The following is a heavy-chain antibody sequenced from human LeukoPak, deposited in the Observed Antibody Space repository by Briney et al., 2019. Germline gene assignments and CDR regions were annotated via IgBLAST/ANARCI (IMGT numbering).Heavy chain of an antibody. CDR2: INSDGSST. V-gene: IGHV3-74*01. D-gene: IGHD1-26*01. J-gene: IGHJ5*02. CDR3: ARGVVGARFDP. CDR1: GFTFSSYW. Sequence: GGSLRLSCAASGFTFSSYWMHWVRQAPGKGLLSVSRINSDGSSTIYADSVKGRFTISRDNAKNTLYLQMNSLRAEDTAVYYCARGVVGARFDPWGQGTLVTVSS.